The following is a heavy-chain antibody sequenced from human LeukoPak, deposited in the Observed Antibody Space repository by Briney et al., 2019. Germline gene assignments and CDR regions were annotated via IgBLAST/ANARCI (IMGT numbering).Heavy chain of an antibody. CDR2: IKQDGSEK. V-gene: IGHV3-7*01. J-gene: IGHJ4*02. CDR3: ARPPLGHCSSTSCYTGYFDY. CDR1: GFTFSSYW. Sequence: GGSLRLSCAASGFTFSSYWMSWVRQAPGKGLEWVANIKQDGSEKYYVDSVKGRFTISRDNAKNSLYLQMNSLRAEDTAVYYCARPPLGHCSSTSCYTGYFDYWGQGTLVTVSS. D-gene: IGHD2-2*02.